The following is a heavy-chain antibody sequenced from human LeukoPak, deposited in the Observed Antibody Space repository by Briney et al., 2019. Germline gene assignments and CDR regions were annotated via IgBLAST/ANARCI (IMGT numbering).Heavy chain of an antibody. V-gene: IGHV3-30-3*02. Sequence: PGGSLRLSCVASGFTFSTYALHWVRQAPGKGLEWVAVISSDGSVKYYADSVRGRFTISRDKSKNTLFLQLIGLRAEDTALYYCAKSLSDYGVTMVRGGYADLDVWGQGTLVIVSS. D-gene: IGHD3-10*01. CDR3: AKSLSDYGVTMVRGGYADLDV. J-gene: IGHJ4*02. CDR1: GFTFSTYA. CDR2: ISSDGSVK.